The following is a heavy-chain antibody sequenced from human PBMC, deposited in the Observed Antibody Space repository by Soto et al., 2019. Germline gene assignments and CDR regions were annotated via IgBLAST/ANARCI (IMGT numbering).Heavy chain of an antibody. V-gene: IGHV1-69*13. CDR2: IIPIFGTA. CDR3: ATPFTIFGVVRVPYSYYGMDV. D-gene: IGHD3-3*01. CDR1: GGTFSIYA. Sequence: SVKVSCKASGGTFSIYAISWVRQAPGQGLEWMGGIIPIFGTANYAQKFQGRVTITADESTSTAYMELSSLRSEATAVYYCATPFTIFGVVRVPYSYYGMDVWGQGTTVTVSS. J-gene: IGHJ6*02.